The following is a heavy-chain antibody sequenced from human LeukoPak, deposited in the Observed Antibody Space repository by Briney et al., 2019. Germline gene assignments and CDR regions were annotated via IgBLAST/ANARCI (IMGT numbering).Heavy chain of an antibody. D-gene: IGHD2-8*01. Sequence: GGSLRLSCAASGFTFSSYWMHWVRQAPGKGLVWVSRINSDGSSTSYADSVKGRFTISRDNAKNTLYLQMNSLRAEDTAVYYCARERKLMVFDYWGQGTLVTVSS. V-gene: IGHV3-74*01. CDR1: GFTFSSYW. CDR2: INSDGSST. CDR3: ARERKLMVFDY. J-gene: IGHJ4*02.